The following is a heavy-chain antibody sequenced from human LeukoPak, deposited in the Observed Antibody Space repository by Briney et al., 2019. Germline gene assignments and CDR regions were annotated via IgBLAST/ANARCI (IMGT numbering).Heavy chain of an antibody. Sequence: PGGSLRLSCAASGFTFSSYAMSWVRQAPGKGLEWVSAISGSVGSTYYADSVKGRFTISTDNSKNTLYLQMNSLRAEDTAIYYCARGPDTLSYFGMDVWGQGTTVTVSS. J-gene: IGHJ6*02. D-gene: IGHD2-15*01. CDR2: ISGSVGST. V-gene: IGHV3-23*01. CDR1: GFTFSSYA. CDR3: ARGPDTLSYFGMDV.